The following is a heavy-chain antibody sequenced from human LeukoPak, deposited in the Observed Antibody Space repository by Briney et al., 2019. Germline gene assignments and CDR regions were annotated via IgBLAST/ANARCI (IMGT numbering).Heavy chain of an antibody. CDR1: GFTFSSYE. J-gene: IGHJ4*02. Sequence: PGGSLRLSCAASGFTFSSYEMNWVRQAPGKGLEWVSYISSSGSTIYYADSVKGRFTISRDNAKNSLYLQMNSLRAEDTAVYYCARARIESGYSGYDLGYWGRGTLVTVSS. D-gene: IGHD5-12*01. V-gene: IGHV3-48*03. CDR3: ARARIESGYSGYDLGY. CDR2: ISSSGSTI.